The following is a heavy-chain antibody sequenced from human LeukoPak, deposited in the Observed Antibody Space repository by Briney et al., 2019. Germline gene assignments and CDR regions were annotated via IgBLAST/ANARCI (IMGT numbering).Heavy chain of an antibody. D-gene: IGHD6-25*01. J-gene: IGHJ4*02. V-gene: IGHV1-18*01. Sequence: ASVKVSCKASGYTLTSYGISWVRQAPGQGLEWMGCISAHNANTNYAQRLQGRVTMTTDTSTSTTYMELRSLRSDDTALYYCARDLSGSRYDPAFDYWGQGTLVTVSS. CDR3: ARDLSGSRYDPAFDY. CDR1: GYTLTSYG. CDR2: ISAHNANT.